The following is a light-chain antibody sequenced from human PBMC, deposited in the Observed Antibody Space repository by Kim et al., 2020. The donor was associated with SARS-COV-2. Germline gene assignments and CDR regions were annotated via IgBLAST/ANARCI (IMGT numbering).Light chain of an antibody. Sequence: SASVGDRVTITCQASKDISFYLNWFQQKPGKAPKLLIYDASNLEAGVPSRFSGSGSGRDFTFTIISLQPEDFATYYCQQFDNLPTFGGGTKVDIK. CDR2: DAS. CDR3: QQFDNLPT. CDR1: KDISFY. V-gene: IGKV1-33*01. J-gene: IGKJ4*01.